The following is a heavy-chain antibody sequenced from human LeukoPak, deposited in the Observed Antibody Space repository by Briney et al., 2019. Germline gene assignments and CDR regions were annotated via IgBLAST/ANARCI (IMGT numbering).Heavy chain of an antibody. D-gene: IGHD5-18*01. Sequence: ASVKVSCKASGGTFSSYAISWVRQAPGQGLEWMGGIIPIFGTANYAQKFQGRVTITADESTSTAYMELSSLRSEDTAVYYCARERLRDTAMGYFDYWGQGTLVTVSS. J-gene: IGHJ4*01. CDR2: IIPIFGTA. CDR3: ARERLRDTAMGYFDY. V-gene: IGHV1-69*13. CDR1: GGTFSSYA.